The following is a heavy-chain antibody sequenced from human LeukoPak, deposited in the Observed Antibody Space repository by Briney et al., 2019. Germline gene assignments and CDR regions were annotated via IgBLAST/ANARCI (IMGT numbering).Heavy chain of an antibody. CDR1: GDSISGYY. D-gene: IGHD7-27*01. Sequence: SETLPLTCTVSGDSISGYYWSWIRQPAGKGLEWVGRIDTSGSTNYNSSLKSRVTMSVDTSKNQFSLKLNSVTAADTAVYYCARNSWGLDSWGQGTLVTVSS. CDR3: ARNSWGLDS. V-gene: IGHV4-4*07. CDR2: IDTSGST. J-gene: IGHJ5*01.